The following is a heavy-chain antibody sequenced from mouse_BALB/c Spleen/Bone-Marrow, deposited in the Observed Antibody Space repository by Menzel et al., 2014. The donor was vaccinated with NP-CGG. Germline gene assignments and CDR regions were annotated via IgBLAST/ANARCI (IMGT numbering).Heavy chain of an antibody. J-gene: IGHJ3*01. V-gene: IGHV1-5*01. CDR1: GYTFINYW. D-gene: IGHD2-4*01. CDR2: IYPGNSDT. CDR3: TCYYYDYDGLGWFAY. Sequence: EVQLQESGTVLARPGASVKMSCKASGYTFINYWMHWVKQRPGQGLEWIGAIYPGNSDTSYNQKFKAKAKLTAVTSTSNGYMELSSLTNEDSAIYYCTCYYYDYDGLGWFAYWGQGTLVTVSA.